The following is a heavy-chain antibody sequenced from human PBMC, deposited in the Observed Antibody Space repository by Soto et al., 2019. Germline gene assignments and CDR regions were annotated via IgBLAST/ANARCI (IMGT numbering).Heavy chain of an antibody. CDR2: ISDYRCNT. V-gene: IGHV1-18*01. CDR1: GYTFTDYG. J-gene: IGHJ4*02. CDR3: ARDLLSGSRTHYQH. Sequence: QVQLMQSGGEVQKPGASVKVSCKTSGYTFTDYGISWMRQARGQGLEWMGWISDYRCNTKYARQFQGRLILTTDRSTNEASMELRSLTSDDTGVYFCARDLLSGSRTHYQHWGQGTQVTVSS. D-gene: IGHD3-3*01.